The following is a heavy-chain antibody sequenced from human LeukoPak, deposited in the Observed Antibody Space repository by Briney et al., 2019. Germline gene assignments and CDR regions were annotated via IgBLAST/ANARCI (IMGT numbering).Heavy chain of an antibody. CDR1: GVSISRYF. CDR2: INYDGET. Sequence: PSETLSLTCAVSGVSISRYFWSWIRQNPGKGLHWIAYINYDGETNYDYSLKSRVTISVDTSKNQFSLRLTSVTAADTAIYYCARNTHATTDWPYFDFWGQGAHITVSS. D-gene: IGHD3-9*01. V-gene: IGHV4-59*08. J-gene: IGHJ4*02. CDR3: ARNTHATTDWPYFDF.